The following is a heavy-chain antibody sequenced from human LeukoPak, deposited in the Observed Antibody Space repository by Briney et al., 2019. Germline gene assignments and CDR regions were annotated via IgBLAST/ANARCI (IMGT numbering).Heavy chain of an antibody. V-gene: IGHV4-59*08. Sequence: SETLSLTCTVSGGSISSYYWSWIRQPPGKGLEWIGYIYYSGSTSYNPSLKSRVTISVDTSKNQFSLKLSSVTAADTAVYYCARQEWFGELRLDPWGQGTLVTVSS. CDR2: IYYSGST. CDR1: GGSISSYY. J-gene: IGHJ5*02. CDR3: ARQEWFGELRLDP. D-gene: IGHD3-10*01.